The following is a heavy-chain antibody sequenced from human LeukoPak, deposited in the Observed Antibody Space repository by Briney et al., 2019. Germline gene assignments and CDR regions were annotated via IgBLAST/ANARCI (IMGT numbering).Heavy chain of an antibody. CDR3: ARCPESSGYYYELDS. Sequence: GRSLRLSCAASGFSFRTYGMHWVRQAPGKGLEWVAVISYDGSDKYYGDSVKGRFTISRDNSKNTLYLQMNSLRAEDTAVYYCARCPESSGYYYELDSWGQGTLVTVSS. V-gene: IGHV3-30*03. J-gene: IGHJ4*02. CDR2: ISYDGSDK. D-gene: IGHD3-22*01. CDR1: GFSFRTYG.